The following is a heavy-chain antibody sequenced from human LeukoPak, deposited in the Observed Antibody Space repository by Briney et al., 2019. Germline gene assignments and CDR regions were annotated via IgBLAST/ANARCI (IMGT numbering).Heavy chain of an antibody. J-gene: IGHJ6*03. CDR2: IKQDGSEK. D-gene: IGHD6-25*01. CDR3: ASGVYSSARVYYYYYYMDV. Sequence: GGSLRLSCAASGFTFSSYWMSWVRQAPGKGLEWVANIKQDGSEKYYVDSVKGRFTISRDNAKNSLYLQMNGLRAEDTAVYYCASGVYSSARVYYYYYYMDVWGKGTTVTVSS. CDR1: GFTFSSYW. V-gene: IGHV3-7*01.